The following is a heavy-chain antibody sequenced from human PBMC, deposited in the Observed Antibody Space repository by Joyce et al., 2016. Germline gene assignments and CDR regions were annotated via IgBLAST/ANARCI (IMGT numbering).Heavy chain of an antibody. Sequence: EVQLVESGGGLVQPGGSLRLSCAASGFTFSSYSMNWVRQAPGKGLEWVSYIRSSSSTIYYADSVKGRFTISRDNAKNSLYLQMNSLRAEDTAVYYCAKADYGDKIDAFDIWGQGTMVTVSS. CDR2: IRSSSSTI. J-gene: IGHJ3*02. D-gene: IGHD4-17*01. CDR1: GFTFSSYS. CDR3: AKADYGDKIDAFDI. V-gene: IGHV3-48*01.